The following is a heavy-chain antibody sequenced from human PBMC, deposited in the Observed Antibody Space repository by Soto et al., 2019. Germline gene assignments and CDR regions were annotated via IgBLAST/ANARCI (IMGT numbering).Heavy chain of an antibody. D-gene: IGHD4-17*01. Sequence: GASVKVSCKASGYTFTSYGISWVRQAPGQGLEWMGWISAYNGNTNYAQKLQGRVTMTTDTSTSTAYMELRSLRSDDTAVYYCARDLYGDTIGYTDVWGKGTTVTVSS. J-gene: IGHJ6*03. CDR2: ISAYNGNT. CDR3: ARDLYGDTIGYTDV. CDR1: GYTFTSYG. V-gene: IGHV1-18*01.